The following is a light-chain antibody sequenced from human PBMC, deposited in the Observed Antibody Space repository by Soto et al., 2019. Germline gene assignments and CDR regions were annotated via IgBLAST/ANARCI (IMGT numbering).Light chain of an antibody. J-gene: IGLJ2*01. V-gene: IGLV2-14*01. CDR2: GVS. CDR1: SSDVGDYNY. Sequence: QSALTQPASVSGSPGQSITISCTGTSSDVGDYNYVSWYQQHPGKAPKLIIYGVSNRPSGIPNRFSGSKSGNTASLTISGLQAEDEADYYCSSYTSTNTLVFGGGTKLTVL. CDR3: SSYTSTNTLV.